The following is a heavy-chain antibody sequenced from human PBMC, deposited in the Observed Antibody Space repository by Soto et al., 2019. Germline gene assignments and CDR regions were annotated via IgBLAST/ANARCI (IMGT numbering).Heavy chain of an antibody. Sequence: EVQVVESGGGLVQPGGSLRVSCVGSGFTFRSYWMSWVRQAPGKGLEWVANIRPDGSEKYYVDSVKGRFTISRDNAKNSLYLQMSSLRAEDTAVYYCAREEGATVANNWFDSWGQGALVTVFS. V-gene: IGHV3-7*03. CDR3: AREEGATVANNWFDS. CDR2: IRPDGSEK. CDR1: GFTFRSYW. J-gene: IGHJ5*01. D-gene: IGHD4-17*01.